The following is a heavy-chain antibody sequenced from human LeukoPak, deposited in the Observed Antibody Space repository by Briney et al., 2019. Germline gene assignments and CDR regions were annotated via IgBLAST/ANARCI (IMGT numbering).Heavy chain of an antibody. CDR1: GYTFTGYY. D-gene: IGHD6-19*01. J-gene: IGHJ5*02. V-gene: IGHV1-2*02. Sequence: ASVKVSCKASGYTFTGYYMHWVRQAPGQGLEWMGWINPNSGGTNYAQKFQGRATMTRDTSISTAYMELSRLRSDDTAVYYCARDQEGWYGGWFDPWGQGTLVTVSS. CDR2: INPNSGGT. CDR3: ARDQEGWYGGWFDP.